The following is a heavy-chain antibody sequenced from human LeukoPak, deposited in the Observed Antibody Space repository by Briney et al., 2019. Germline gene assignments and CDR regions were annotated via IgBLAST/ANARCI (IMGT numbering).Heavy chain of an antibody. CDR1: GFTFSSYW. CDR3: AREANYYYYMDV. J-gene: IGHJ6*03. Sequence: PGGSLRLSCAASGFTFSSYWVSWVRQAPGKGLEWVANIKEDGSDIYYVDSVKGRFTISRDNAKKSLDLQMNSLRAEDTAVYYCAREANYYYYMDVWGKGTTVTVSS. V-gene: IGHV3-7*01. CDR2: IKEDGSDI.